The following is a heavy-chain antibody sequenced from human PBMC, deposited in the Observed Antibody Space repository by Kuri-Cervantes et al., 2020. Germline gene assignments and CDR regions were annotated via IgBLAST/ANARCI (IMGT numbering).Heavy chain of an antibody. CDR3: ARGLTTVRFDY. Sequence: ASVKVSCKASGYIFTNYAIIWVRQAPGQGLEWMGWISAYNDNTKYAQKFQGRVTMTTNTSTDTAYMELRSLRSDDTAVYYCARGLTTVRFDYWGQGTLVTVSS. D-gene: IGHD3-10*01. CDR1: GYIFTNYA. J-gene: IGHJ4*02. CDR2: ISAYNDNT. V-gene: IGHV1-18*01.